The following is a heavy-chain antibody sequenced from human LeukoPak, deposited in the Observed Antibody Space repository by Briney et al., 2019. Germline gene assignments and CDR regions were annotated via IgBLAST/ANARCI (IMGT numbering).Heavy chain of an antibody. CDR3: ANAGLTPTTTVVTPMAPYFDY. V-gene: IGHV3-30-3*01. J-gene: IGHJ4*02. D-gene: IGHD4-23*01. Sequence: GGSLRLSCTASGFTFSNYPLHWVRQAPGKGLDWVTLISYDGSKIYYADSVKGRFTISRDNSKNMLFLQMNSLRAEDTAVYYCANAGLTPTTTVVTPMAPYFDYWGQGTLVTVSS. CDR1: GFTFSNYP. CDR2: ISYDGSKI.